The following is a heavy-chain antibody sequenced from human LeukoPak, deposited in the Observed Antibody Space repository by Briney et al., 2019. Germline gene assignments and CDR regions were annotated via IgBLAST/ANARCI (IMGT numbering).Heavy chain of an antibody. CDR3: AREPSFGWLRNHDAFDI. CDR2: IIPIFGTA. Sequence: SVKVSCKASGGTFSSYAISWVRQAPGQGLEWMGRIIPIFGTANYAQKFQGRVTITTDESTSTAYMELSSLRSEDTAVYYCAREPSFGWLRNHDAFDIWGQGTMVTVSS. V-gene: IGHV1-69*05. J-gene: IGHJ3*02. CDR1: GGTFSSYA. D-gene: IGHD5-12*01.